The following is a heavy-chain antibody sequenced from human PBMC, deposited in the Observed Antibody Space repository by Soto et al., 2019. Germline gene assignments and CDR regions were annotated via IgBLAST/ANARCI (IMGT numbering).Heavy chain of an antibody. D-gene: IGHD6-19*01. CDR1: GYTFTNYG. Sequence: QVQLVQSGAEVKKPGASVKVSCKASGYTFTNYGISWVRQAPGQGLEWMGWINAYNGNTNYAQKLQGSVPMTTDTSTSKAYMELRSLRSDDTAVYYCASDPVAGTYFDYWGQGPLVTVSS. CDR3: ASDPVAGTYFDY. CDR2: INAYNGNT. V-gene: IGHV1-18*01. J-gene: IGHJ4*02.